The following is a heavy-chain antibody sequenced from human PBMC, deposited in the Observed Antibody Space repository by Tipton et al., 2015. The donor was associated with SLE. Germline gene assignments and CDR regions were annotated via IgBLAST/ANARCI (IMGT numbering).Heavy chain of an antibody. CDR2: INQDGSEK. CDR3: ARVDSSSWYGWFDP. J-gene: IGHJ5*02. CDR1: GFTFSSYA. D-gene: IGHD6-13*01. V-gene: IGHV3-7*01. Sequence: SLRLSCAASGFTFSSYAMSWVRQAPGKGLEWVANINQDGSEKYYVDSVKGRFTISRDNAKNSLYLQMNSLRAEDMAVYYCARVDSSSWYGWFDPWGQGTLVTVSS.